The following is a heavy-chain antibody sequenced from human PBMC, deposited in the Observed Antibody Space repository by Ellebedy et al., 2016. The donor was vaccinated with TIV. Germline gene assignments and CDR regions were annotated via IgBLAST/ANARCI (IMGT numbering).Heavy chain of an antibody. CDR3: TKDLTNIVSGDY. Sequence: AASVKVSCKTSGYTFTDYYIHWVRQAPGQGLEWMAWINPNSGGTNYAQKFQGRVTVTRDTSTSTAFLELSRLRSYDTAVSYCTKDLTNIVSGDYWGQGTLVTVSS. D-gene: IGHD5/OR15-5a*01. CDR2: INPNSGGT. CDR1: GYTFTDYY. V-gene: IGHV1-2*02. J-gene: IGHJ4*02.